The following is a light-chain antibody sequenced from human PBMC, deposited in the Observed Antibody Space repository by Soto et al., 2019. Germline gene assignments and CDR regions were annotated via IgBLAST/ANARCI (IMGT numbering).Light chain of an antibody. CDR1: SSDVGGYDY. CDR2: DVS. V-gene: IGLV2-14*03. J-gene: IGLJ2*01. Sequence: QSALTQPASVSGSPGQSITISCTGTSSDVGGYDYVSWYQQHPGKAPKLMVYDVSHRPSGVSNRFSGSKSVNTASLTISGLQNEDEADYYCSSYRTGSTMVFGGGTKVTVL. CDR3: SSYRTGSTMV.